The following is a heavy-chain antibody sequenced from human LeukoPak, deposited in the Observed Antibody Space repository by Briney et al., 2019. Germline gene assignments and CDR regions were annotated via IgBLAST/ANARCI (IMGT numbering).Heavy chain of an antibody. Sequence: GESLKISCKGSGYNFPTYWIGWVRPMPGKGLEWMGIIYPDDSDTRYSPSFQGQVSISADKSISTAYLQWNSLKASDTGVYYCARLPYSTSALDSWGQGTLVTVSS. J-gene: IGHJ4*02. CDR1: GYNFPTYW. CDR3: ARLPYSTSALDS. V-gene: IGHV5-51*01. CDR2: IYPDDSDT. D-gene: IGHD5-18*01.